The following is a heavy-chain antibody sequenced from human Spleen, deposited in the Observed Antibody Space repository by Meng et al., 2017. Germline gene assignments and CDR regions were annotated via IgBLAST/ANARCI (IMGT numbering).Heavy chain of an antibody. CDR3: ARYDYGDYHFDL. V-gene: IGHV4-61*01. CDR1: GGSVSSGRYY. D-gene: IGHD4-17*01. J-gene: IGHJ2*01. CDR2: IHYSGST. Sequence: QVQLQESGPGLARPSETLSPTCTVSGGSVSSGRYYWSWIRQPPGQELEWIGYIHYSGSTNYNPSLKSRVTISVDTSKNQFSLKLTSVTAADTAVYFCARYDYGDYHFDLWGRGSLVTVSS.